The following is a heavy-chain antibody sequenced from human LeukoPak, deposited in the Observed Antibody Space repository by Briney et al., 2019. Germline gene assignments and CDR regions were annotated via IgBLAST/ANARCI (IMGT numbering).Heavy chain of an antibody. Sequence: SETLSLTCPVSDGSISSSNWWSWVRQPPGKGLEWIGEIHHSGSTNYNPSLKSRVTISVDTSKNQFSLKLTSVTAADTAVYYCARRYYYGSGSYYNYWGQGTLVTVSS. V-gene: IGHV4-4*02. CDR2: IHHSGST. CDR1: DGSISSSNW. J-gene: IGHJ4*02. D-gene: IGHD3-10*01. CDR3: ARRYYYGSGSYYNY.